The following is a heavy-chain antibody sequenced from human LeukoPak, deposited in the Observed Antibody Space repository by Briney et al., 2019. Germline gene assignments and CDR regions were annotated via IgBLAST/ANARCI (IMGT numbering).Heavy chain of an antibody. V-gene: IGHV3-53*01. D-gene: IGHD1-14*01. J-gene: IGHJ3*02. CDR2: IYSGGST. CDR3: AREGHGKEEDAFDI. CDR1: GFTFSSNY. Sequence: GGSLRLSCAASGFTFSSNYMSWVRQAPGKGLEWVSVIYSGGSTYYADSVKGRFTISRDNSKNTLYLQMNSLRAEDTAVYYCAREGHGKEEDAFDIWGQGTMVTVSS.